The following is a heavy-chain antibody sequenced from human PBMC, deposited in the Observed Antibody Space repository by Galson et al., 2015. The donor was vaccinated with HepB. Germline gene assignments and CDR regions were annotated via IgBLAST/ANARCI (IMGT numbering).Heavy chain of an antibody. J-gene: IGHJ5*02. CDR2: IWNDGNNK. CDR3: ARGRYCSTSKCYAGKEWFDP. CDR1: GFTFTNYG. D-gene: IGHD2-2*01. V-gene: IGHV3-33*01. Sequence: SLRLSCAASGFTFTNYGMHWVRQAPGKGLEWVAVIWNDGNNKHYADSVKGRFTISRDNSKNTLYLQMNSLSAEDTAVYYCARGRYCSTSKCYAGKEWFDPWGQGTLVTVSS.